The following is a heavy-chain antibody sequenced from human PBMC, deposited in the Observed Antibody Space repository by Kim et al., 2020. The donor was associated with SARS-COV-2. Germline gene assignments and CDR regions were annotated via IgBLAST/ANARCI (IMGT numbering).Heavy chain of an antibody. J-gene: IGHJ4*02. D-gene: IGHD7-27*01. CDR3: TITGDRGY. V-gene: IGHV3-73*01. Sequence: GGSLRLSCAASGFTFSGSTIHWVRQASGKGLAWVGRIRSKADNYATAYAASVKGRFTISRDDSKNTAHLQMDSLKTDDTAVYYCTITGDRGYWGQGSLVTVSS. CDR2: IRSKADNYAT. CDR1: GFTFSGST.